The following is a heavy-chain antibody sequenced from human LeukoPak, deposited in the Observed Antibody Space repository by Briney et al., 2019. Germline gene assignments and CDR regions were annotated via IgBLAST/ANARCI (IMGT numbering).Heavy chain of an antibody. J-gene: IGHJ4*02. D-gene: IGHD1-7*01. Sequence: GGSLRLSCAASGFTFSSYGMHWVRQAPGKGLEWVAVISYDGSNKYYADSVKGRFTISRDNSKNTLYLQMNSLRAEDTAVYYCASNTELGESGVDYWGQGTLVTVSS. CDR1: GFTFSSYG. V-gene: IGHV3-30*03. CDR2: ISYDGSNK. CDR3: ASNTELGESGVDY.